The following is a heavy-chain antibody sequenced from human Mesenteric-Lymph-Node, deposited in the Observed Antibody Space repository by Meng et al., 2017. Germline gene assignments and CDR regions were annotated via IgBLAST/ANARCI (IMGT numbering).Heavy chain of an antibody. V-gene: IGHV7-4-1*02. D-gene: IGHD3-10*01. Sequence: QVQLGQSGAELKKRGDAGKGSCKASGYTFTSYAMNWVRQAPGQGLEWMGWINTNTGNPTYAQGFTGRFVFSLDTSVSTAYLQISSLKTEDTAVYYCARREAGLGELLKYWGQGTLVTVSS. CDR2: INTNTGNP. CDR1: GYTFTSYA. CDR3: ARREAGLGELLKY. J-gene: IGHJ4*02.